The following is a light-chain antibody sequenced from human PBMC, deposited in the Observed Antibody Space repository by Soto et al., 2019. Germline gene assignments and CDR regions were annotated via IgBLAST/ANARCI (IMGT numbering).Light chain of an antibody. Sequence: QSALTQRASVSGSPGQSITISCTGSRLDIDAYDFVSWYQQHPGKAPRLIIYEVSNRPSGISNRFSGSKSGITASLTISGLQAEDEADYYCSSFTSTNALVFGAGTKVTVL. CDR3: SSFTSTNALV. V-gene: IGLV2-14*01. CDR1: RLDIDAYDF. J-gene: IGLJ1*01. CDR2: EVS.